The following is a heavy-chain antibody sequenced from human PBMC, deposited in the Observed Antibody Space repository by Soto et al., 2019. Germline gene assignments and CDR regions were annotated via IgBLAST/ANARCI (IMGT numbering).Heavy chain of an antibody. V-gene: IGHV6-1*01. CDR2: TYYRSKWYN. CDR1: GDSVSSNSAA. J-gene: IGHJ6*02. D-gene: IGHD6-19*01. CDR3: ARGALIAVAGTRYYYYYGMDV. Sequence: LSLTCAISGDSVSSNSAAWNWIRQSPSRGLEWLGRTYYRSKWYNDYAVSVKSRITINPDTSKNQFSLQLNSVTPEDTAVYYCARGALIAVAGTRYYYYYGMDVWGQGTTVTVSS.